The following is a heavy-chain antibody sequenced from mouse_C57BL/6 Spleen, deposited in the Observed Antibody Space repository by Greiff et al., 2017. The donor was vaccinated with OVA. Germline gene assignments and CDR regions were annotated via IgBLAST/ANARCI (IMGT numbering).Heavy chain of an antibody. CDR1: GYSITSGYY. V-gene: IGHV3-6*01. CDR3: ARDRDSNYAMDY. Sequence: DVQLQESGPGLVKPSQSLSLTCSVTGYSITSGYYWNWIRQFPGNKLEWMGYISYDGSNNYNPSLKNRISITRDTSKNQFFLKLNSVTTEDTATYYCARDRDSNYAMDYWGQGTSVTVSS. J-gene: IGHJ4*01. D-gene: IGHD2-5*01. CDR2: ISYDGSN.